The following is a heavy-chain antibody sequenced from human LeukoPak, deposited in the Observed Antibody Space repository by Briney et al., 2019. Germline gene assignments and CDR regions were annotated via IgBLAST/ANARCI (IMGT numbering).Heavy chain of an antibody. CDR3: ARGDTSDFWSGYYSWFDP. Sequence: SETLSLTCTVSGGSISSGVYYWSWIRQHPGKGLEWIGYIYYSGSTYYNPSLKSRVTISVDTSKNQFSLKLSSVTAADTAVYYCARGDTSDFWSGYYSWFDPWGQGTLVTVSS. J-gene: IGHJ5*02. CDR2: IYYSGST. D-gene: IGHD3-3*01. V-gene: IGHV4-31*03. CDR1: GGSISSGVYY.